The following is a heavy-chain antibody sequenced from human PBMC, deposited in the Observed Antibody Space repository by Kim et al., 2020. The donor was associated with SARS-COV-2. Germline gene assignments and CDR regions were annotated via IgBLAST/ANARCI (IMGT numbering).Heavy chain of an antibody. V-gene: IGHV3-48*03. CDR2: ISSSGSTI. CDR3: ASHPPQLEIYYYYGMDV. J-gene: IGHJ6*02. D-gene: IGHD6-13*01. Sequence: GGSLRLSCAASGFTFSSYEMNWVRQAPGKGLEWVSYISSSGSTIYYADSVKGRFTISRDNAKNSLYLQMNSLRAEDTAVYYCASHPPQLEIYYYYGMDVWGQGTTVTVSS. CDR1: GFTFSSYE.